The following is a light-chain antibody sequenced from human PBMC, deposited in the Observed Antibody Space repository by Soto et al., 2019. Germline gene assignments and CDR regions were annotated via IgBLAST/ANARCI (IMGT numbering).Light chain of an antibody. V-gene: IGKV3-11*01. CDR3: QQRYNWPPIT. CDR2: DAS. J-gene: IGKJ5*01. Sequence: EIVLTQSPATLSLSAGERATLSCRASQSLSSNFLAWYQQKPGQAPRRLIYDASNRATGIPARFSGSGSGTDFTLTISSLEPEDFAIYYCQQRYNWPPITFGQGTRLEVK. CDR1: QSLSSN.